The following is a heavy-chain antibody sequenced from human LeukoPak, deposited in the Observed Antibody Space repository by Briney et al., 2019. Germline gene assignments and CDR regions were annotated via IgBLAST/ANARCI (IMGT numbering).Heavy chain of an antibody. CDR1: GYTFTSYG. CDR2: ISAYNGNT. V-gene: IGHV1-18*01. Sequence: ASVKVSCKASGYTFTSYGISWLRQAPGQGLEWMGWISAYNGNTNYAQKLQGRVTMTTDTSTSTAYMELRSLRSDDTAVYYCARDRYSGYDYPYGMDVWGQGTTVTVSS. CDR3: ARDRYSGYDYPYGMDV. J-gene: IGHJ6*02. D-gene: IGHD5-12*01.